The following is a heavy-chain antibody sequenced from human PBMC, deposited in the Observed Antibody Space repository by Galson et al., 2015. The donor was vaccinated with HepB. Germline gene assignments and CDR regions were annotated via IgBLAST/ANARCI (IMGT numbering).Heavy chain of an antibody. CDR3: ARSAAGRTATTTLA. Sequence: SLRLSCAASGFDFNDSSMHWVRQSPGKGLEWVAGISFDGRNSYYADSVKGRFIISRDSSKKTVYLQMSSLRSKDTAVYYCARSAAGRTATTTLAWGQGLLVTVSS. J-gene: IGHJ5*02. CDR1: GFDFNDSS. D-gene: IGHD4-17*01. V-gene: IGHV3-30-3*01. CDR2: ISFDGRNS.